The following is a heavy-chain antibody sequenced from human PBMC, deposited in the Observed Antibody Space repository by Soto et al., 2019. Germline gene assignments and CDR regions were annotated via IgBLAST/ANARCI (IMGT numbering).Heavy chain of an antibody. CDR2: IIPILGIA. V-gene: IGHV1-69*08. CDR3: ARDQVERPYYYGMDV. CDR1: GGTFSSYT. J-gene: IGHJ6*02. Sequence: QVQLVQSGAEVKKPGSSVKVSCKASGGTFSSYTISWVRQAPGQELEWMGRIIPILGIAKYAQKFQGRVTITADKSTSRAYMDLSSLSSEDTVVYYCARDQVERPYYYGMDVWGQGTTVTVSS. D-gene: IGHD1-1*01.